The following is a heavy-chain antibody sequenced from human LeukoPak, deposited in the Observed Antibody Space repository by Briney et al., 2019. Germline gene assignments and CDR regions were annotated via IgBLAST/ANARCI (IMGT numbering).Heavy chain of an antibody. Sequence: SCKASGYTFTGYYMHWVRQAPGKGLEWVAVIWYDGSNKYYADSVKGRFTISRDNSKNTLYLQMNSLRAEDTAVYYCAREGFLEWLPDYWGQGTLVTVSS. J-gene: IGHJ4*02. CDR2: IWYDGSNK. CDR3: AREGFLEWLPDY. D-gene: IGHD3-3*01. V-gene: IGHV3-33*01. CDR1: GYTFTGYY.